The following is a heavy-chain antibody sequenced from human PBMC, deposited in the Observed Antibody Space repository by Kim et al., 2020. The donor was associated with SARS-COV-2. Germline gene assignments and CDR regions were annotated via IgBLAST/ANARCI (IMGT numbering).Heavy chain of an antibody. D-gene: IGHD1-1*01. Sequence: GGSLRLSCAASGFKFDDYSMHWVRQVPGKSPEWVALIIADGTTTDSADSVKGRFTISRDNIKNLLYLEMTSLKTEDSAFYYCVKMGNNVSSFDLWGRGTRVTLAS. CDR1: GFKFDDYS. J-gene: IGHJ2*01. V-gene: IGHV3-43*02. CDR3: VKMGNNVSSFDL. CDR2: IIADGTTT.